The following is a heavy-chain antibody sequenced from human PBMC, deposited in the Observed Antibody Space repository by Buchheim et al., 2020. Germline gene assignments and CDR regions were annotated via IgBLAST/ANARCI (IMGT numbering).Heavy chain of an antibody. Sequence: QVQLVQSGAEVKKPGSSVKVSCKASGGTFSSDAISWVRQAPGQGLEWMGGIIPIFGTTDYPQKFRERVTITADKSTTTAYMELNRLRSEDTAVYFCARGPPQLFYYMDVWGKGTT. CDR2: IIPIFGTT. D-gene: IGHD1-1*01. CDR3: ARGPPQLFYYMDV. J-gene: IGHJ6*03. V-gene: IGHV1-69*06. CDR1: GGTFSSDA.